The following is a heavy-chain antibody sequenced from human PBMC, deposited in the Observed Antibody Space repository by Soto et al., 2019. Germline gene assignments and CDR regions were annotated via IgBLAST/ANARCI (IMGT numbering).Heavy chain of an antibody. CDR1: GFTFSSYG. Sequence: QVQLVESGGGVVQPGRSLRLSCAASGFTFSSYGMHWVRQAPGKGLEWVAVIWYDGSNKYYADSVKGRFTISRDNSKNTLYLQMNSLRAEGTAVYYCARDVGGTTIWYFDLWGRGSLVTVSS. CDR3: ARDVGGTTIWYFDL. V-gene: IGHV3-33*01. CDR2: IWYDGSNK. D-gene: IGHD2-21*02. J-gene: IGHJ2*01.